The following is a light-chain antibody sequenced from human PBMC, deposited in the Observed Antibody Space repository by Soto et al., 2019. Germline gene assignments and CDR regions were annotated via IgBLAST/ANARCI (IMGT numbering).Light chain of an antibody. V-gene: IGKV1-39*01. CDR2: AAS. Sequence: DIPMTQSPSSLSASVGDRVTLTCRASQSISSYLNWYQQKPGKAPKFLIYAASSLQSGVPSRFSGSGSGTDFTLTISSLQPEDFATYYCQQSYSTPFAFGPGTKVDI. J-gene: IGKJ3*01. CDR1: QSISSY. CDR3: QQSYSTPFA.